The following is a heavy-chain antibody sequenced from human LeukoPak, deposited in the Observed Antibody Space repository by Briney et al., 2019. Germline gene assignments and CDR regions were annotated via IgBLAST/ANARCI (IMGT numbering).Heavy chain of an antibody. D-gene: IGHD3-10*01. Sequence: GGSLRLSCAASGFTFSSYWMSWVRQAPGKGLEWVANIKQDGSEKYYVDSVKGRFTISRDNAKNSLYLQMNSLRYDDTAVYYCATNILVRDIINWFDPWGQGTLVTVSS. V-gene: IGHV3-7*03. CDR1: GFTFSSYW. CDR2: IKQDGSEK. J-gene: IGHJ5*02. CDR3: ATNILVRDIINWFDP.